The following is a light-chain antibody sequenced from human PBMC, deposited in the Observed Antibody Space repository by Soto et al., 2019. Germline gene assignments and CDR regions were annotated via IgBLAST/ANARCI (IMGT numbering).Light chain of an antibody. V-gene: IGLV2-14*01. CDR3: SSYTSGSTYV. CDR2: EVN. CDR1: TSDVGGYHY. Sequence: QSALTQHASVSGSPGQSITISCTGTTSDVGGYHYVSWYQQHPGKAPKLMIYEVNNRPSGVSNRFSGSKSGNTASLTISGLQAEDEADYYCSSYTSGSTYVFGTGTKLTVL. J-gene: IGLJ1*01.